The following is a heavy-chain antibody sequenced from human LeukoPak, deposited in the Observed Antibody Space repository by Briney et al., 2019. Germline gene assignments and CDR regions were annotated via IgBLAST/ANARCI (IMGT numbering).Heavy chain of an antibody. CDR1: GFTFSSYE. V-gene: IGHV3-48*03. D-gene: IGHD3-3*01. CDR3: AGGQFWSGYLYDAFDI. CDR2: ISSSGSTI. J-gene: IGHJ3*02. Sequence: QSGGSLRLSCATSGFTFSSYEMNWVRQAPGKGLEWVSYISSSGSTIYYADSVKGRFTISRDNAKNSLYLQMNSLRAEDTAVYYCAGGQFWSGYLYDAFDIWGQGTMVTVSS.